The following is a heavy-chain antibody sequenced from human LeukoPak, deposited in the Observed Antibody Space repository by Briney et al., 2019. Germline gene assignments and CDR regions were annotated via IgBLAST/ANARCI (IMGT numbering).Heavy chain of an antibody. V-gene: IGHV4-59*01. Sequence: PSETLSLTCTVSGGSINPYFWSWIRQPPGKGLEWIGYIYYSGGTSYNASLKSRVTISVDTSKSQFSLRLSSVNAADTAVYYCARVSQDYYDRSGYYYFDLWGRGTLVTVSS. D-gene: IGHD3-22*01. CDR3: ARVSQDYYDRSGYYYFDL. CDR1: GGSINPYF. J-gene: IGHJ4*02. CDR2: IYYSGGT.